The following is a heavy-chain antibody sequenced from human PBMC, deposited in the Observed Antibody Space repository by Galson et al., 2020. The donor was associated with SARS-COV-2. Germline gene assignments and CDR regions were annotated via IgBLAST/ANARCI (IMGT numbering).Heavy chain of an antibody. CDR1: GFSMNDYG. CDR2: ISGTGGST. V-gene: IGHV3-23*01. CDR3: AKDMFRGAPFWGYFEV. Sequence: GESLKISCVVSGFSMNDYGMSWVRQAPGKGLEWVSAISGTGGSTYYADSVKGRFSISRDTSKSTLYLQMSSLRTDDTAVYYCAKDMFRGAPFWGYFEVWGRGTLVTVSS. D-gene: IGHD3-16*01. J-gene: IGHJ2*01.